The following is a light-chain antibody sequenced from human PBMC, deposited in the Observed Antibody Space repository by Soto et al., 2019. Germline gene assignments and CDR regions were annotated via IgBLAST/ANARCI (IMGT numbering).Light chain of an antibody. Sequence: QPVLTQPPSVSGAPGQRVTISCTGSSSNIGAGYDVHWYQQLPGTAPKLLMYGNSNRPSGVPDRFSGSKSGTSASLAITGLQAEDEADYYCQSFDSGLSGSRVFGTGTKLTVL. J-gene: IGLJ1*01. CDR3: QSFDSGLSGSRV. CDR2: GNS. CDR1: SSNIGAGYD. V-gene: IGLV1-40*01.